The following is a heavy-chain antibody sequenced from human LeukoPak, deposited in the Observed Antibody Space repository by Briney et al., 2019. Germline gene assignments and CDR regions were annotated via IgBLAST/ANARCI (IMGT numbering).Heavy chain of an antibody. CDR3: ARRDTAMASGGFDL. V-gene: IGHV3-21*01. J-gene: IGHJ4*02. CDR2: LSGRSSYI. Sequence: GGSLRLSCTASGFTFSDYNMHWVRQAPVKGLEWVSSLSGRSSYIYYADSLSGRFTISRDNSKNSPYLQMNSVRAEDTAVYYCARRDTAMASGGFDLWGQGTLVTVS. CDR1: GFTFSDYN. D-gene: IGHD5-18*01.